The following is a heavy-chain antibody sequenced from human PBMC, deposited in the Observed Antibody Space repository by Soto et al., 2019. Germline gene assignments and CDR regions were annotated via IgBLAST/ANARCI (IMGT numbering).Heavy chain of an antibody. J-gene: IGHJ4*02. CDR3: ARESSSTVTTGGGGSAKDY. CDR1: GLTLSNYA. V-gene: IGHV3-30-3*01. D-gene: IGHD4-17*01. CDR2: ISYDGTNR. Sequence: QVHLVESGGGVVQPGRSLRLSCAASGLTLSNYAMHWVRQAPGKGLEWVAFISYDGTNRCYPDSVKGRFTISRDNSKNTLYLQMNSLKTEDTAVYYCARESSSTVTTGGGGSAKDYWGQGTLVTVSS.